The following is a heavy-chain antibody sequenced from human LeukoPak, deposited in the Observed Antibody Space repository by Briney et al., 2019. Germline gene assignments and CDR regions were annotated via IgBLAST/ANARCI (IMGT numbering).Heavy chain of an antibody. Sequence: GGSLRLSCAASGFTFSSYAMHWVRQAPGKGLEWVAVISYDGSNKYYADSVKGRFTISRDNSKNTLYLQMKSLRAEDTAVYYCARDSEVYSSSSTVFDYWGQGTLVTDSS. D-gene: IGHD6-6*01. CDR2: ISYDGSNK. CDR1: GFTFSSYA. V-gene: IGHV3-30*04. J-gene: IGHJ4*02. CDR3: ARDSEVYSSSSTVFDY.